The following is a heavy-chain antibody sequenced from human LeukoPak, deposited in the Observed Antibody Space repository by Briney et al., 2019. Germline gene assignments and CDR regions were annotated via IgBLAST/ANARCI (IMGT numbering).Heavy chain of an antibody. CDR1: GFTFSSYS. CDR3: ATRRSSLGYCTNGVCAAGDY. Sequence: GGSLRLSCAASGFTFSSYSMNWVRQAPGKGLEWVSYISSSSSTIYYADSVKGRFTISRDNAKNSLYLQMNSLRAEDTAVYYCATRRSSLGYCTNGVCAAGDYWGQGTLVTVSS. V-gene: IGHV3-48*01. J-gene: IGHJ4*02. CDR2: ISSSSSTI. D-gene: IGHD2-8*01.